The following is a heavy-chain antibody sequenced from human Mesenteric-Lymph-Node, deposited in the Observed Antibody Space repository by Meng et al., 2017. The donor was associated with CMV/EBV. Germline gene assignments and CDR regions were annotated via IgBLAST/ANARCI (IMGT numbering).Heavy chain of an antibody. CDR2: ISSSSSYI. CDR1: GFTFSSYS. D-gene: IGHD4-17*01. Sequence: GESLKISCAASGFTFSSYSMNWVRQAPGKGLEWVSSISSSSSYIYYADSVKGRFTISRDNAKNSLYLQMNSLRAEGTAVYYCARDLDYGDPNDAFDIWGQGTMVTVSS. J-gene: IGHJ3*02. CDR3: ARDLDYGDPNDAFDI. V-gene: IGHV3-21*01.